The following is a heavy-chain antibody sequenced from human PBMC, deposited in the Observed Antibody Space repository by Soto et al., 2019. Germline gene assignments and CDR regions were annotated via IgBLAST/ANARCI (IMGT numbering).Heavy chain of an antibody. D-gene: IGHD6-6*01. CDR1: GCTFIIYS. J-gene: IGHJ6*02. V-gene: IGHV3-21*03. CDR2: ISSSSSYV. Sequence: TVASLRLSFAASGCTFIIYSVNWVRQASGNGLEWVAFISSSSSYVYNSDSLQCRFTSFGANAKNSLYLQMKSLRAEDTAVYYWARGSLSRRSPYYYYGMDVWGQG. CDR3: ARGSLSRRSPYYYYGMDV.